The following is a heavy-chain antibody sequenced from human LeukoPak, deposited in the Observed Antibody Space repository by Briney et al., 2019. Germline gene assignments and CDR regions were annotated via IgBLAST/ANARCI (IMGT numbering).Heavy chain of an antibody. V-gene: IGHV4-61*02. CDR1: GASITIGSYY. CDR3: ARVPVAAPVDY. J-gene: IGHJ4*02. D-gene: IGHD6-13*01. Sequence: SETPSLTCSVSGASITIGSYYGSSIRQSAGKGLEWIGRINTSGSANNNPSFKSRVTISADTSKNQFSLRLNSVTAADTAVYYCARVPVAAPVDYWGQGTPVTVSS. CDR2: INTSGSA.